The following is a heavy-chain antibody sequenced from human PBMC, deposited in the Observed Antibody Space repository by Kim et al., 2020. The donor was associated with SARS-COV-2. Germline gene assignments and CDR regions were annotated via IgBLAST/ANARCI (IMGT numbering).Heavy chain of an antibody. D-gene: IGHD6-13*01. Sequence: SETLSLTCAVYGGSFSGYYWSWIRQPPGKGLELIGEINHSGSTNYNPSLKSRVTISVDTSKNQFSLKLSSVTAADTAVYYCARPGIAAAGLQDWGQGTLVTVSS. CDR1: GGSFSGYY. CDR3: ARPGIAAAGLQD. CDR2: INHSGST. V-gene: IGHV4-34*01. J-gene: IGHJ4*02.